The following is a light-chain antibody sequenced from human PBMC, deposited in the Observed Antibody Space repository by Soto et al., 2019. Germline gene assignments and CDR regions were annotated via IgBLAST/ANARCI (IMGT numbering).Light chain of an antibody. Sequence: QLVLTQSPSASASLGASVKLTCTLSSGHSSYAIAWHQKQPGKGPRYLMDLNNDGSHTKGDGIPDRFSGSSSGAERYLIISGLQSEAGAAYVCLTWGTGFQVFGGGTTVTVL. J-gene: IGLJ2*01. V-gene: IGLV4-69*01. CDR1: SGHSSYA. CDR2: LNNDGSH. CDR3: LTWGTGFQV.